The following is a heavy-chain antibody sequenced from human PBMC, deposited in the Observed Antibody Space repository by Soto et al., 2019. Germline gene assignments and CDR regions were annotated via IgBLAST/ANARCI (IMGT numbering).Heavy chain of an antibody. CDR3: AKDSVVRQLPTVIDYYYGMDV. V-gene: IGHV3-23*01. CDR2: ISGSGGST. J-gene: IGHJ6*02. Sequence: GGSLRLSCAASGFTFSSYSMTWVRQAPGKGLEWVSAISGSGGSTYYADSVKGRFTISRDNSKNTLYLQMNSLRAEDTAVYYCAKDSVVRQLPTVIDYYYGMDVWGQGTTVTVSS. CDR1: GFTFSSYS. D-gene: IGHD2-2*01.